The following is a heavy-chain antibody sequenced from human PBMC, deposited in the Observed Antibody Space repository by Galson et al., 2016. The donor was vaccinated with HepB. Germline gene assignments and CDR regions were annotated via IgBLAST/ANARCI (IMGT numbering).Heavy chain of an antibody. J-gene: IGHJ4*02. V-gene: IGHV5-10-1*01. CDR3: SSSQYNSGWTIPSFDY. Sequence: QSGAEVKKPGASLRISCRASGYTFTGYWINWVRQMPGKGLEWMGRIDPSDSYTQYSPSFQGHVTISAVKSLSTAYLQWSTLKASDSSIYYCSSSQYNSGWTIPSFDYGGQGSLVTVS. D-gene: IGHD6-25*01. CDR1: GYTFTGYW. CDR2: IDPSDSYT.